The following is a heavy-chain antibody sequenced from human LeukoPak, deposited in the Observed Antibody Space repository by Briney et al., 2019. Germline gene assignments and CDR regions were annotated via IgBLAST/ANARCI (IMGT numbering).Heavy chain of an antibody. CDR2: ISSSSSTI. CDR3: SSTPSTGGSYLFHFDY. D-gene: IGHD1-26*01. Sequence: PGGSLRLSCAASGFTFSSYSMNWVRQAPGKGLEWVSYISSSSSTIYYADSVKGRFTISRDNAKNSLYLQMNSLRAEDTAVYYCSSTPSTGGSYLFHFDYWAQGTLVTVPS. J-gene: IGHJ4*02. CDR1: GFTFSSYS. V-gene: IGHV3-48*01.